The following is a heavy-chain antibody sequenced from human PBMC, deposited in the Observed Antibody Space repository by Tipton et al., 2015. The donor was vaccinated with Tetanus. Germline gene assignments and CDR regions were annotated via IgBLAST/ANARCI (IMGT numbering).Heavy chain of an antibody. CDR2: IYYSGST. D-gene: IGHD4-17*01. CDR3: AREDVLGLTTVTTLGDY. Sequence: TLSLTCTVSGGSIGSGDYYWSWIRQPPGKGLEWIGYIYYSGSTYYNPSLKSRVTISVDTSKNQFSLKLSSVTAADTAVYYCAREDVLGLTTVTTLGDYWGQGTLVTVSS. V-gene: IGHV4-30-4*01. CDR1: GGSIGSGDYY. J-gene: IGHJ4*02.